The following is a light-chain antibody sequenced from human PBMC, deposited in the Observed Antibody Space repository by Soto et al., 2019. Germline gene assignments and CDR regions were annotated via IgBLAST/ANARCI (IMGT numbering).Light chain of an antibody. Sequence: DIQMTQSPSALSASVGDTVTVTCRASQAIGDHLAWFQQQPGKVPQRLIYSVSTLHTGAPSRFSGSGSETDFTLTITNLQPEDFVSYFCLQHYTYPPTFGGGT. V-gene: IGKV1-17*03. CDR2: SVS. CDR3: LQHYTYPPT. CDR1: QAIGDH. J-gene: IGKJ4*01.